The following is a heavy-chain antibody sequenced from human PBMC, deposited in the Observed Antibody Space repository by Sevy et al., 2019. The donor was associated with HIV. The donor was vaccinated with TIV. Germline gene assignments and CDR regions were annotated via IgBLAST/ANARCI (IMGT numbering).Heavy chain of an antibody. V-gene: IGHV1-24*01. CDR1: GYTLSELS. Sequence: ASVKVSCMVSGYTLSELSMHWVRQAPGKGLEWMGSFDPEDDETIYAQKFQGRVTMTEDTSTDTAYMELNNLRSEDTAVYYCATTKDYYDSSDSPFDYWGQGTLVTVSS. J-gene: IGHJ4*02. CDR2: FDPEDDET. D-gene: IGHD3-22*01. CDR3: ATTKDYYDSSDSPFDY.